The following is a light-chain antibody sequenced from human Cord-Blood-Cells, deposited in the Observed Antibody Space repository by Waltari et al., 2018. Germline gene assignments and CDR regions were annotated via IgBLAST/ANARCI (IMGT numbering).Light chain of an antibody. CDR3: SSYTSSSTL. V-gene: IGLV2-14*01. Sequence: QSALTQPASVSGSPGQSITISCTATSSDAGGHNYVSWYQQHPGKAPKLMIYEVSNRPSGVSNRFSGSKSGNTASLTISGLQAEDEADYYCSSYTSSSTLFGGGTKLTVL. J-gene: IGLJ2*01. CDR2: EVS. CDR1: SSDAGGHNY.